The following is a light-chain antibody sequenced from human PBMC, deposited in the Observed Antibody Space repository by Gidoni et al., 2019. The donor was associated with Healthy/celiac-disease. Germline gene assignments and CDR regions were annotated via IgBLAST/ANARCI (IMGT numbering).Light chain of an antibody. Sequence: SYVLPPPPPVSVAPGKTARSTRGGNNIGSKSVHWYQQKPGQAPVLVIYYDSDRPSGIPERFSGSNSGNTATLTISRVEAGDEADYYCQVWDRSSDHVVFGGGTKLTVL. CDR1: NIGSKS. J-gene: IGLJ2*01. CDR2: YDS. CDR3: QVWDRSSDHVV. V-gene: IGLV3-21*04.